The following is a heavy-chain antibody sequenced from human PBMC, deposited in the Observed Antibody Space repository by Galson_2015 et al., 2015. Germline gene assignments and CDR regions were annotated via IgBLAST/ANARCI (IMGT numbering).Heavy chain of an antibody. J-gene: IGHJ6*03. CDR1: GYIFTNYY. V-gene: IGHV1-46*01. D-gene: IGHD2-2*01. Sequence: SVKVSCKASGYIFTNYYMHWVRQAPGQGLEWMGIINPSGGSTTYAQKFQGRVTMTRDTSTSTVYMELSSLRSEGTAVYYCARGGGIVVVPAAIWPYYYYMDVWGKGTTVTVSS. CDR2: INPSGGST. CDR3: ARGGGIVVVPAAIWPYYYYMDV.